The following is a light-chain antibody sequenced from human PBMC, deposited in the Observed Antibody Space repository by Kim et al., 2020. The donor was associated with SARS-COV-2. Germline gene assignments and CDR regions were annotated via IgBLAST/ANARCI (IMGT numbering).Light chain of an antibody. CDR2: ATS. CDR1: QSISSCY. CDR3: HHSNSSSYYG. J-gene: IGKJ2*03. V-gene: IGKV3-20*01. Sequence: VVLTQSPGTLSLSPGERATLSCRASQSISSCYLTWYQQKPGQAPRLLMYATSTRATGIPDRFTGSKSGTDFILTINRLEPEDSAIYYCHHSNSSSYYGFGQGTKLEI.